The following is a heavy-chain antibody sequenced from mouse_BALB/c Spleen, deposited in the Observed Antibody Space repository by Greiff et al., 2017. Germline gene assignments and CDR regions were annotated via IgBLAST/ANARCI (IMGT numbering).Heavy chain of an antibody. CDR3: AGNYDGYYDYAMDY. CDR2: ISYDGSN. CDR1: GYSITSGYY. Sequence: EVQLQQSGPGLVKPSQSLSLTCSVTGYSITSGYYWNWIRQFPGNKLEWMGYISYDGSNNYNPSLKNRISITRDTSKNQFFLKLNSVTTEDTATYYCAGNYDGYYDYAMDYWGQGTSVTVSA. V-gene: IGHV3-6*02. D-gene: IGHD2-3*01. J-gene: IGHJ4*01.